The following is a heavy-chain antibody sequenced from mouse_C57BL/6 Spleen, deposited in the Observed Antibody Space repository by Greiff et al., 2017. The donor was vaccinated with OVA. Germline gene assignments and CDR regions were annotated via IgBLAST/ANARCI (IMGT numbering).Heavy chain of an antibody. CDR3: ARKTYYDYDVGYFDV. CDR2: IDPADGDT. V-gene: IGHV14-2*01. Sequence: EVQLQQSGAELVKPGASVKLSCTASGFNINDYYMHWVKQRTEQGLEWIGRIDPADGDTKYAPKFQGKATITADTSSNTAYLQLSSLTSEDTAVYYCARKTYYDYDVGYFDVWGKGTTLTVSS. J-gene: IGHJ1*03. CDR1: GFNINDYY. D-gene: IGHD2-4*01.